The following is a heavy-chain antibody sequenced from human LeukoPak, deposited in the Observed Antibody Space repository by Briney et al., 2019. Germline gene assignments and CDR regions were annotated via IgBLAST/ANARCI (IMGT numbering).Heavy chain of an antibody. CDR1: GFTFSSYN. J-gene: IGHJ4*02. D-gene: IGHD3-16*01. V-gene: IGHV3-21*01. CDR3: ARDPEGFGATYFDY. CDR2: ISRSASNI. Sequence: GGSLRLSCVASGFTFSSYNMNWVRQAPGKGLEWVSSISRSASNIYYADSVKGRFTISRDNAKNSFYLQMKSLRAEDTAVFYCARDPEGFGATYFDYWGQGTLVTVSS.